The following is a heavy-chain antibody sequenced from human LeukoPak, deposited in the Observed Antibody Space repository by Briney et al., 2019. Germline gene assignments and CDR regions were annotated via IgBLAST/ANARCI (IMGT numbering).Heavy chain of an antibody. D-gene: IGHD3-22*01. CDR1: GFTFRSYS. J-gene: IGHJ3*02. CDR2: ISSTSSTI. CDR3: ARAAPYYYDSSGYSAFES. V-gene: IGHV3-48*02. Sequence: GGSLRLSCAASGFTFRSYSMHWVRQAPGKGLEWVSYISSTSSTIYYADSVKGRFTISRDNAKNSLYLQMNSLRDEDTAVYYCARAAPYYYDSSGYSAFESWGQGTMVTVSA.